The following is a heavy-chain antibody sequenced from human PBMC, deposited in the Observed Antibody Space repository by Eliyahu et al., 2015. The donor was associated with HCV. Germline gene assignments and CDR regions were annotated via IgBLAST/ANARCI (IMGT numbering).Heavy chain of an antibody. D-gene: IGHD2-15*01. V-gene: IGHV1-2*02. J-gene: IGHJ4*02. CDR2: STGGT. CDR3: ARELGGYLDY. CDR1: IHFTVTGYY. Sequence: QVQLVQSGAEVKKPGASVKVSCKASWIHFTVTGYYMHWVRQAPWPGAWVGGKASTGGTNYAQKFQGRVTMTRDTSISTAYMELSRLRSDDTAVYYCARELGGYLDYWGQGTLVTVSS.